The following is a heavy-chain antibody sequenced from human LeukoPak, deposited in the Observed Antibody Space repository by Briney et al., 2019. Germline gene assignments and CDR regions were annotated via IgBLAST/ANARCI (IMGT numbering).Heavy chain of an antibody. Sequence: GGSLRLSCAASGFPFSGYAMSWVRQAPGRGLEWVSAISGTDSNTHYADSVKGRFTISRDNSKNTLYLQMNSLRAEDTAVYYCARDYYYDSSGYRIFDYWGQGTQVTVSS. CDR2: ISGTDSNT. V-gene: IGHV3-23*01. CDR1: GFPFSGYA. CDR3: ARDYYYDSSGYRIFDY. J-gene: IGHJ4*02. D-gene: IGHD3-22*01.